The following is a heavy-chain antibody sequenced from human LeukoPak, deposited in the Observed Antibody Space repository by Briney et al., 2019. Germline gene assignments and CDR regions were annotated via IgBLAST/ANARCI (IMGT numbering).Heavy chain of an antibody. CDR3: ARRGNTHEGVGY. CDR1: GFTFSSYS. D-gene: IGHD4-23*01. V-gene: IGHV3-21*01. CDR2: ISSSSSYI. J-gene: IGHJ4*02. Sequence: GGSLRLSCAASGFTFSSYSMNWVRQAPGKGLEWVSSISSSSSYIYYADSVKGRFAISRDNAKNSLYLQMNSLRAEDTAVYYCARRGNTHEGVGYWGQGTLVTVSS.